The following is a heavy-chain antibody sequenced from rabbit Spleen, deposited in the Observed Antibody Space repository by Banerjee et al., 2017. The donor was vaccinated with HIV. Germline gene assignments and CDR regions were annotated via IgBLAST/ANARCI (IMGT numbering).Heavy chain of an antibody. J-gene: IGHJ6*01. CDR1: GFSFSSDYY. CDR3: ARDSGSSFSSYGMDL. CDR2: IDIGSSGFT. Sequence: QSLEESGGDLVKPGASLTLTCTASGFSFSSDYYSCWVRQTPGKGLEWIACIDIGSSGFTYFASWAKGRFTISKTSSSTVTLQMTSLTAADTATYFCARDSGSSFSSYGMDLWGQGTLVTVS. V-gene: IGHV1S40*01. D-gene: IGHD8-1*01.